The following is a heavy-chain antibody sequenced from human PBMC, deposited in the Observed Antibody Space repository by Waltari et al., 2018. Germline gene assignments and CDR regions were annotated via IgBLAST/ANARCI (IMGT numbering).Heavy chain of an antibody. Sequence: EVQLVESGGGLVQPGWSLRLTCAASGITVSNSYMSWVRQAPGMGLEWVSVIYSDGNTYYADSVKGRFTISRDSSKNTLFLQMNSLRVEDTAVYYCARDGYIGRAGYWGQGALVTVSS. D-gene: IGHD5-12*01. V-gene: IGHV3-66*01. J-gene: IGHJ4*02. CDR3: ARDGYIGRAGY. CDR1: GITVSNSY. CDR2: IYSDGNT.